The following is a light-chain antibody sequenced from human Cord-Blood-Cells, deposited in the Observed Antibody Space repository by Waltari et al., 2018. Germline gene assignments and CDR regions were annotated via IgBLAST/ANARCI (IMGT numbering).Light chain of an antibody. J-gene: IGKJ3*01. V-gene: IGKV1-39*01. CDR1: QSISSY. CDR2: AAS. CDR3: QQSYSTLT. Sequence: DIKMTQSPSSLSASVGDRVTITCRASQSISSYLNWYQQKPGKAPKPLIYAASSLQSGVPSRFSGSGSGTDFTLTISSLQPEDFATYYCQQSYSTLTFGPGTKVDIK.